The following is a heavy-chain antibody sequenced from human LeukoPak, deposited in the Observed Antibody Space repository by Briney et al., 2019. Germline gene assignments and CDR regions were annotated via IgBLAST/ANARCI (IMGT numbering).Heavy chain of an antibody. D-gene: IGHD3-22*01. V-gene: IGHV4-39*01. J-gene: IGHJ3*01. CDR2: LYYGGST. CDR3: AKAGVRYSDSSDLYAFDF. CDR1: GGSISSASYF. Sequence: NASETLSLTCTVSGGSISSASYFWGWIRQPPGKGLEWIGTLYYGGSTYYNASLKSRVTMSGDTSRNQFSLRLYSVNAADTAVYYCAKAGVRYSDSSDLYAFDFWGRGTTVTVSS.